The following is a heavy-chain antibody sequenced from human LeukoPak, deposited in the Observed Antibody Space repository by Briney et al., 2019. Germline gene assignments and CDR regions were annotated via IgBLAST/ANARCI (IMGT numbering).Heavy chain of an antibody. V-gene: IGHV1-8*03. Sequence: EASVKVSCKASGYIFTSYDINWVRQATGQGLEWMGWMNPNSGNTGYAQKFQGRVTITRNTSISTAYMELSSLRSEDTAVYYCARGATGYSSSWAYYYYYYYMDVWGKGTTVTVSS. J-gene: IGHJ6*03. CDR3: ARGATGYSSSWAYYYYYYYMDV. CDR1: GYIFTSYD. D-gene: IGHD6-13*01. CDR2: MNPNSGNT.